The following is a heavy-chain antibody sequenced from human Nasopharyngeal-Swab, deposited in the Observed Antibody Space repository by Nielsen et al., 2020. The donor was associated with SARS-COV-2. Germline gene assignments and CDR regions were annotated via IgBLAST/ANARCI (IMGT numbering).Heavy chain of an antibody. J-gene: IGHJ4*02. V-gene: IGHV3-15*01. CDR3: ARDLDSSSPVSGY. D-gene: IGHD6-13*01. CDR2: IKSKTDGGTT. Sequence: VRQAPGKGLEWVGRIKSKTDGGTTDYAAPVKGRFTISRDDSKNTLYLQMNSLRAEDTAVYYCARDLDSSSPVSGYCGQGTLVTVSS.